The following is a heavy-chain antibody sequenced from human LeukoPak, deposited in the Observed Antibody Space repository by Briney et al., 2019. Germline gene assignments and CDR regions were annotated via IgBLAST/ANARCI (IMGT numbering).Heavy chain of an antibody. V-gene: IGHV1-24*01. CDR2: FDPEDGET. CDR1: GYTLTELS. J-gene: IGHJ4*02. Sequence: ASVKVSCKVSGYTLTELSMHWVRQAPGKGLEWMGGFDPEDGETIYAQKFQGRVTVTEDTSTDTAYMELSSLRSEDTAVYYCATDSIAAAGKDYWGQGTLVTVSS. D-gene: IGHD6-13*01. CDR3: ATDSIAAAGKDY.